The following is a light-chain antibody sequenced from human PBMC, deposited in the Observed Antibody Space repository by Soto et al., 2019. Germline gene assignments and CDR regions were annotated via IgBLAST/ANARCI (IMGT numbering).Light chain of an antibody. Sequence: DIQMTQSPSSVSASVGDRVTITCRASQGISSWLAWYQQKPGKAPKRLIYDASKLQNGVPSRFSGSGSGTEFTLTISSLQPEDIATYYCLQHGSYPRTFGQGTKVDI. V-gene: IGKV1-12*01. CDR3: LQHGSYPRT. J-gene: IGKJ1*01. CDR2: DAS. CDR1: QGISSW.